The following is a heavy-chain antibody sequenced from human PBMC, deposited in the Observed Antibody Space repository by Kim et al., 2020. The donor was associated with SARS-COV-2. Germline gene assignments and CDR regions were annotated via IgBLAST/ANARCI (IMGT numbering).Heavy chain of an antibody. V-gene: IGHV4-39*01. J-gene: IGHJ4*02. D-gene: IGHD3-16*01. CDR3: ARRTEAGGYFDF. CDR2: T. Sequence: TYYNPSLKSRVTISVDTSRNQFSLKLPSVTAADPAVYYCARRTEAGGYFDFWGQGSPVTVAS.